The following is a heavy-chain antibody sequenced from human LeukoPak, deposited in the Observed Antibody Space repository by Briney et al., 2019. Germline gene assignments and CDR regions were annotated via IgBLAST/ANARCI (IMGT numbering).Heavy chain of an antibody. CDR3: ARTVYSSGWYKEYYFDY. CDR2: IKQDGSEK. D-gene: IGHD6-19*01. CDR1: GFTFSSYW. Sequence: GGSLRLSCAASGFTFSSYWMSWVRQAPGKGLEWVANIKQDGSEKYYVDSVKGRFTISRDNAKNSLYLQMNSLRAEDTAVYYCARTVYSSGWYKEYYFDYWGQGTLVTVSS. V-gene: IGHV3-7*01. J-gene: IGHJ4*02.